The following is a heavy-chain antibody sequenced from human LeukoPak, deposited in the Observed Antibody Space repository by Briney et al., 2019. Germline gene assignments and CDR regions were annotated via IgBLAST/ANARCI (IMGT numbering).Heavy chain of an antibody. J-gene: IGHJ5*02. CDR1: GGSISSSSYY. CDR2: IYYSGST. V-gene: IGHV4-61*01. Sequence: PSETLSLTCTVSGGSISSSSYYWSWIRQPPGKGLEWIGYIYYSGSTNYNPSLKSRVTISVDTSKNQFSLKLSSVTAADTAVYYCARDLGPYNWFDPWGQGTLVTVSS. CDR3: ARDLGPYNWFDP.